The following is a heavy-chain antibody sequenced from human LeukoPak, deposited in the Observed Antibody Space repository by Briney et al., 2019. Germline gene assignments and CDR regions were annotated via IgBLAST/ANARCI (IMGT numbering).Heavy chain of an antibody. D-gene: IGHD3-10*01. CDR3: ARMRARPFHFGSGLSWFDP. J-gene: IGHJ5*02. Sequence: KPSETLSLTCAVYDGSFAGYYWSWIRQPPGKGLEWLGEIDQRGGASYSPSLKSRVTLSVDTSKNQFSLRLTSVTAADTAVYFCARMRARPFHFGSGLSWFDPWGQGTLVTVSS. CDR2: IDQRGGA. CDR1: DGSFAGYY. V-gene: IGHV4-34*01.